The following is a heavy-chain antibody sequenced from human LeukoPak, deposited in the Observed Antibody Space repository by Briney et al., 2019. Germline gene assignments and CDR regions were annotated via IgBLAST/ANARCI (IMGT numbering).Heavy chain of an antibody. CDR1: GGSISSSNW. CDR3: ARLHSSSVDY. CDR2: IYNSGST. V-gene: IGHV4-4*02. Sequence: PSGTLSLTCAVSGGSISSSNWWSWVRQPPGKGLEWIGSIYNSGSTYYNPSLKSRATISVDTSKNQFSLRLTSVTAADTAVYYCARLHSSSVDYWGQGTLVTVSS. D-gene: IGHD6-6*01. J-gene: IGHJ4*02.